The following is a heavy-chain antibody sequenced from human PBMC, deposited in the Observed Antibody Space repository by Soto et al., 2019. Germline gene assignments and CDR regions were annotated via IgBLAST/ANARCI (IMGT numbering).Heavy chain of an antibody. D-gene: IGHD3-10*01. CDR1: GYIFITYG. V-gene: IGHV1-18*01. J-gene: IGHJ4*02. CDR2: ISPYNGNT. Sequence: ASVKVSCKASGYIFITYGISWVRQAPGQGLEWMGRISPYNGNTNYAQNLQGRVTMTTDTSTSTAYMELRSLRSDDTAVYSCARDLDGSGSYYTDHWGQGTQVTVSS. CDR3: ARDLDGSGSYYTDH.